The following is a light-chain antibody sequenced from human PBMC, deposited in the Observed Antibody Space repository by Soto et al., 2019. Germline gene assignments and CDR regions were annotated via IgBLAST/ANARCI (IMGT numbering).Light chain of an antibody. J-gene: IGLJ1*01. V-gene: IGLV2-8*01. Sequence: QSVLTQPPSASGSPGQSVTISCTGTKNDIGAYDFVSWYQHHPGKAPRLIIYEVVQRPSGVPDRFSGSKSGNTASLTVSGLQAADEADYCCKSYAGSNTYVFGSGTKLTVL. CDR2: EVV. CDR1: KNDIGAYDF. CDR3: KSYAGSNTYV.